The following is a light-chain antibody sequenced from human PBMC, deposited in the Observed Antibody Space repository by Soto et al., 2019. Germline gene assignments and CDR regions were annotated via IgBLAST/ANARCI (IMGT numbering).Light chain of an antibody. CDR3: QQANSFPYT. Sequence: DVQMTQSPSSLSASVGDSVTITCRASQDIKSDLAWYQQRPGEAPKSLIFGASNLLDGVPSKFSGSGSGSEFTLTISSLQPEDSATYYCQQANSFPYTFGQGTKVDMK. J-gene: IGKJ2*01. CDR2: GAS. CDR1: QDIKSD. V-gene: IGKV1-12*02.